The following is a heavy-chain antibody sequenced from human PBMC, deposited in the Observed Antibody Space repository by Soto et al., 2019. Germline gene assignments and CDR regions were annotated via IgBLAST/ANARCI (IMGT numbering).Heavy chain of an antibody. CDR1: GYSFTSDL. CDR2: IYPSDSYT. D-gene: IGHD2-15*01. V-gene: IGHV5-10-1*01. Sequence: GEALKISCKGSGYSFTSDLISWVRQMPGKGLELMGRIYPSDSYTNYSPSFQGHVTISADKSISTAYLQWSSLKASDTAMYYCATPHCSGGRCYSGAYYYGMDVWGHGTTVTVSS. CDR3: ATPHCSGGRCYSGAYYYGMDV. J-gene: IGHJ6*02.